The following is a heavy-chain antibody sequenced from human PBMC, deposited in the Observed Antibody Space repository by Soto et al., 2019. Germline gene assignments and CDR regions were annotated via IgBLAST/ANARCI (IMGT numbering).Heavy chain of an antibody. CDR2: ISGSGGST. D-gene: IGHD2-15*01. Sequence: PGGSLRLSCAASGFTFSSYAMSWVRQAPGKGLEWVSAISGSGGSTYYADSVKGRFTISRDNSKDTLYLQMNSLRAEDTAVYYCAKDNNIVVVVAATPPPDAFDIWGQGTMVTVSS. V-gene: IGHV3-23*01. CDR1: GFTFSSYA. CDR3: AKDNNIVVVVAATPPPDAFDI. J-gene: IGHJ3*02.